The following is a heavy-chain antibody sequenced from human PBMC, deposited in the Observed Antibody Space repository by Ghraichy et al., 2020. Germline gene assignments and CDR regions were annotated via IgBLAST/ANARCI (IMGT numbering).Heavy chain of an antibody. V-gene: IGHV3-23*01. J-gene: IGHJ4*02. CDR2: ITISGDNT. CDR3: ARAGDSDSNWLFDY. D-gene: IGHD1-1*01. Sequence: GGSLRLSCAVSGFTFSSYAMCWVRQAPGKGLEWVSAITISGDNTNHADSVQGRFSISRDNSKNTLYLQMNSLRVEDTAVYYCARAGDSDSNWLFDYWGQGTLVTVSS. CDR1: GFTFSSYA.